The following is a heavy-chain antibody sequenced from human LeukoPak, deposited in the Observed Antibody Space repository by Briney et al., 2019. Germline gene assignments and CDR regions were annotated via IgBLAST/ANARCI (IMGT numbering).Heavy chain of an antibody. CDR2: ISYDGSNK. D-gene: IGHD5-18*01. CDR3: ARGGIQLWLRVGAFDI. Sequence: GRSLRLSCAASGFTFSSYAMHWVRQAPGKGLEWVAVISYDGSNKYYADSVKGQFTISRDNSKNTLYLQMNSLRAEDTAVYYCARGGIQLWLRVGAFDIWGQGTMVTVSS. V-gene: IGHV3-30-3*01. CDR1: GFTFSSYA. J-gene: IGHJ3*02.